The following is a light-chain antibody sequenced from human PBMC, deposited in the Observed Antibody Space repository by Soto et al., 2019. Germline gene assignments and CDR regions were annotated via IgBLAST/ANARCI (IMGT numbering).Light chain of an antibody. CDR1: SSDVGGYKY. Sequence: QSVLTQPASVSGSPGQSITISCTGSSSDVGGYKYVSWYQQHPGKAPKLMIYDVSNRPSGVSNRFSASKSGNTASLTISGLQVEDEADYYCSSYTSSSTFDVVFGGGTKLTVL. CDR3: SSYTSSSTFDVV. J-gene: IGLJ2*01. V-gene: IGLV2-14*01. CDR2: DVS.